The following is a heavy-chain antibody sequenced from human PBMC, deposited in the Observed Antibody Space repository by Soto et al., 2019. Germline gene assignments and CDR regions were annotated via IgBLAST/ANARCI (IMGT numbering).Heavy chain of an antibody. J-gene: IGHJ6*02. Sequence: QVQLVQSGAEEKKPGGSVKISCKAPGYTFTRYAMNWVRQATGQRLEWMGRINAGNGNTEYSQKFQGRITITKDTSASTIYMELSSLTYEDTAVYYCAREPLYFGMDVWGQGTTVTASS. V-gene: IGHV1-3*05. CDR3: AREPLYFGMDV. CDR1: GYTFTRYA. CDR2: INAGNGNT.